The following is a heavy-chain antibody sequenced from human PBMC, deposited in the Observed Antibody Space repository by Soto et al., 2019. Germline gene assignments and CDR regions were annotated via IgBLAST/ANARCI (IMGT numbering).Heavy chain of an antibody. CDR2: ISASGRST. CDR1: GFTFSSYA. J-gene: IGHJ4*02. V-gene: IGHV3-23*01. D-gene: IGHD1-26*01. CDR3: ARGWELPIDY. Sequence: EVQLLESGGGLVQPGGSLRLSCAVSGFTFSSYAMSWVRQAPGKGLEWVSSISASGRSTYYADSVKGRVTIPRDNSKDTLYLQMNSLRAEDTAVYYCARGWELPIDYWGQGTLVTVSS.